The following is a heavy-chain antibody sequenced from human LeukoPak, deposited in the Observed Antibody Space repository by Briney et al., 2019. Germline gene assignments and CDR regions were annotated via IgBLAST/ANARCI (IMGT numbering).Heavy chain of an antibody. CDR3: AKPEYSSGPPPD. V-gene: IGHV3-30*02. D-gene: IGHD6-19*01. J-gene: IGHJ4*02. CDR2: IRYHGSNK. Sequence: GGSLRLSCAASGFTFSSYGMHWVRQAPGKGLEWVAFIRYHGSNKYYADSVKGRFTISRDNSKNTLYLRMNSLRAEDTAVYYCAKPEYSSGPPPDWGQGTLVTVSS. CDR1: GFTFSSYG.